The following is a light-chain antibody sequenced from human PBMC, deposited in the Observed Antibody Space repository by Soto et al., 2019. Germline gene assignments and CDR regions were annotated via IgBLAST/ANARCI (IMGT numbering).Light chain of an antibody. CDR2: GVS. CDR3: QQYHKTTIT. J-gene: IGKJ5*01. CDR1: QSFXSHY. Sequence: DTVLTQSPATLSLSPGERVTLSCRARQSFXSHYPAWYQQIPGQAPSLRXYGVSSRAAGIPDRCSGSGSGTDFTLTINRLEPSDSAVYDCQQYHKTTITFGQGTRLDI. V-gene: IGKV3-20*01.